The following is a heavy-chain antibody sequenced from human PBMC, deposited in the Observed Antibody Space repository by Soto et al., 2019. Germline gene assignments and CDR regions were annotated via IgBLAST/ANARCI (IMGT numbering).Heavy chain of an antibody. J-gene: IGHJ3*02. CDR2: IYCSGST. V-gene: IGHV4-39*01. Sequence: QLQLQESGPGLVKPSETLSLTCTVSGGSISSSSYYWDWIRQPPGKGLEWIGGIYCSGSTYYNPSLKSRVTISVDTSKNQFPRKLSSVTAADTAVYYGASSVSGFLDAFDIWGQGTMVTVSS. CDR1: GGSISSSSYY. CDR3: ASSVSGFLDAFDI. D-gene: IGHD6-19*01.